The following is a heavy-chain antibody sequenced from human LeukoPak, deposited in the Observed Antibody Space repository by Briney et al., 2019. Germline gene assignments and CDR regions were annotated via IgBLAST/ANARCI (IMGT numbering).Heavy chain of an antibody. D-gene: IGHD5-18*01. CDR1: GFTFSTYG. Sequence: PGGSLRLSCAASGFTFSTYGIHWVRQAPGKGLEWVAVISYDGSNKYYADSVKGRFTISRDNSKSTLYLQMDSLRAEDTAVYHCAKDRGYTYLYPSDYWGQGTLVTVSS. V-gene: IGHV3-30*18. CDR2: ISYDGSNK. CDR3: AKDRGYTYLYPSDY. J-gene: IGHJ4*02.